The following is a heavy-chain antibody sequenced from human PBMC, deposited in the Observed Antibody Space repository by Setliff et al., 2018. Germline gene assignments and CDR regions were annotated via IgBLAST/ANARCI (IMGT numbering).Heavy chain of an antibody. CDR1: GFTFSDYN. V-gene: IGHV3-7*03. J-gene: IGHJ4*02. CDR2: IKEDGSET. Sequence: GGSLRLSCAASGFTFSDYNMHWVRQSPGKGLEWVANIKEDGSETYYGGSVKGRFTISRDNAKNSLYLQMNSLRVEDTAVYYCVNSYRGYDDYPDYWGQGTLVTVSS. D-gene: IGHD3-16*02. CDR3: VNSYRGYDDYPDY.